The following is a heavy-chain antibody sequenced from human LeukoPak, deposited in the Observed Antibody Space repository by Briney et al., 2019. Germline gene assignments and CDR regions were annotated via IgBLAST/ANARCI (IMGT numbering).Heavy chain of an antibody. V-gene: IGHV3-66*01. CDR2: IYSGGST. J-gene: IGHJ1*01. CDR1: GFTVSSNY. Sequence: GGSLRLSCAASGFTVSSNYMSWVRQAPGKGLEWVSIIYSGGSTYYADSVKGRFTISRDNSKNTLYLQMNSLRAEDTAVYYCARDSTAGGFHFQHWGQGTLVTVSS. D-gene: IGHD2-15*01. CDR3: ARDSTAGGFHFQH.